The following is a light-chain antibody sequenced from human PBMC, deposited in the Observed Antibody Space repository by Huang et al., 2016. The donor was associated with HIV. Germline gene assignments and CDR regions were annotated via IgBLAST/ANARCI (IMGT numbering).Light chain of an antibody. V-gene: IGKV1-39*01. CDR3: QQSYSNTFT. CDR2: AAS. Sequence: DIQMTQSPSSLSASVGYIVIITCRASQSISSYLNWYQQPPGKAPNLLIYAASSLQSGVPSRFSGSGSVTDFTLTIRSLQPEDFATYYCQQSYSNTFTFGAGTKVDVK. J-gene: IGKJ3*01. CDR1: QSISSY.